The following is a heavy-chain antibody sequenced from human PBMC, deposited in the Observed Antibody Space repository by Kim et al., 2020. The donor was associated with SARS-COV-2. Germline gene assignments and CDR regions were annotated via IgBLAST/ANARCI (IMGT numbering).Heavy chain of an antibody. CDR1: GGTFSSYA. J-gene: IGHJ3*02. V-gene: IGHV1-69*13. D-gene: IGHD5-12*01. CDR3: ASQTLTIVATMGFDI. CDR2: IIPIFGTA. Sequence: SVKVSCKASGGTFSSYAISWVRQAPGQGLEWMGGIIPIFGTANYAQKFQGRVTITADESTSTAYMELSSLRSEDTAVYYCASQTLTIVATMGFDIWGQGTMVTVSS.